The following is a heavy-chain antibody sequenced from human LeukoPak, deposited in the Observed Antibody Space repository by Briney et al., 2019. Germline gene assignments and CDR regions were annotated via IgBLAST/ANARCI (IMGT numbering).Heavy chain of an antibody. V-gene: IGHV1-46*01. CDR1: GYTFTSYY. CDR2: IITSAGST. J-gene: IGHJ4*02. Sequence: ATVKVSCKASGYTFTSYYMHWVRQAPGQGLEWMGLIITSAGSTTYAQNFQGRVTLTRDASTSTVYMEMSSLRSEDTAVYYCARVEGLTATVTDWGQGTLVTVSS. CDR3: ARVEGLTATVTD. D-gene: IGHD5-18*01.